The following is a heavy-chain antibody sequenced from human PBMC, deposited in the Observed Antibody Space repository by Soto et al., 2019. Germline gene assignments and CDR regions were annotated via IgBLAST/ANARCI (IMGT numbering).Heavy chain of an antibody. D-gene: IGHD3-9*01. V-gene: IGHV3-53*01. Sequence: GGSLRLSCAASGFTVSSNYMSWVRQAPGKGLEWVSVIYSGGSTYYADSVKGRFTISRDNSKNTLYLQMNSLRAEDTAVYYCARELAVLRYIDWWGQGTLVTVSS. CDR3: ARELAVLRYIDW. CDR1: GFTVSSNY. CDR2: IYSGGST. J-gene: IGHJ4*02.